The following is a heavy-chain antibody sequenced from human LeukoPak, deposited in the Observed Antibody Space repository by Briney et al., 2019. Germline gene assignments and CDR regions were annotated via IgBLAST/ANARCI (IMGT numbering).Heavy chain of an antibody. V-gene: IGHV3-74*01. CDR3: ARETSPTVTTP. CDR1: GFTFSSYW. Sequence: GGSLRLSCAASGFTFSSYWMHWVRQAPAKGLVWVSRINSHGSSRSYADSVKGRFTISRDNAKNTLYLQMNSLRAEDTAVYYCARETSPTVTTPWGQGTLVTVSS. D-gene: IGHD4-17*01. CDR2: INSHGSSR. J-gene: IGHJ5*02.